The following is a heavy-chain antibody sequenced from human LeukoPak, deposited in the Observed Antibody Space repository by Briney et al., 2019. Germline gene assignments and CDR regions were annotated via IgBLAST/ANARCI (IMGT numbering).Heavy chain of an antibody. D-gene: IGHD2-15*01. CDR3: AKEGRYCSGGSCQYYFDY. J-gene: IGHJ4*02. Sequence: GESLRLSCPTSGVLVETIYLSSDRASQGLGLVSGKVLTGSGGRTYYVDYEKGQFTFSRDNSMIHLYLQMNSLRAEDTAVYYCAKEGRYCSGGSCQYYFDYWGQGTLVTVSS. CDR2: LTGSGGRT. V-gene: IGHV3-23*01. CDR1: GVLVETIY.